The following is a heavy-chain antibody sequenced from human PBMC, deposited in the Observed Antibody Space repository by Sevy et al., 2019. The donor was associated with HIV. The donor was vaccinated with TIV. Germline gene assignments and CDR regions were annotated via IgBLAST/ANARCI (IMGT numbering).Heavy chain of an antibody. CDR2: VTHSGST. J-gene: IGHJ4*02. CDR3: ARWRGTRVTMMVVVTTGYFDY. V-gene: IGHV4-34*01. Sequence: ETLSLTCGIYGGSFNNYDWSWIRQPPGKGLEWIGEVTHSGSTNYNPSLKSRLTMSLDTSKNQFSLKLTSVTAADTAVYYCARWRGTRVTMMVVVTTGYFDYWGQGTLVTVSS. CDR1: GGSFNNYD. D-gene: IGHD3-22*01.